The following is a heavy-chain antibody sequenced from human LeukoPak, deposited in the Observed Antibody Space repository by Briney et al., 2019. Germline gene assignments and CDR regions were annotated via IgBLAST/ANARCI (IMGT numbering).Heavy chain of an antibody. D-gene: IGHD7-27*01. J-gene: IGHJ3*02. CDR3: ARAFLGTNDAFDI. V-gene: IGHV3-64*01. CDR2: ISSNGGST. CDR1: GFTFSSYA. Sequence: GGSLRLSCAASGFTFSSYAMHWVRQAPGKGLEYVSAISSNGGSTYCANSVKGRFTISRDNSKNTLYLQMGSLRAEDMAVYYCARAFLGTNDAFDIWGQGTMVTVSS.